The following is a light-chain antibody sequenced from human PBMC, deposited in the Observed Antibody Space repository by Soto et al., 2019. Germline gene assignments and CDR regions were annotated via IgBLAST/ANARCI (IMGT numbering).Light chain of an antibody. CDR3: QQYNNWPPWT. Sequence: IVLTQSPGTLSLSPGERATLSCRAGQSVSSNYLAWYQQKPGQAPRLLIYGASSRATGIPDKFSGSGSGTDFTLSISRLEPEDFAVYYCQQYNNWPPWTFGQGTKADIK. J-gene: IGKJ1*01. V-gene: IGKV3-20*01. CDR1: QSVSSNY. CDR2: GAS.